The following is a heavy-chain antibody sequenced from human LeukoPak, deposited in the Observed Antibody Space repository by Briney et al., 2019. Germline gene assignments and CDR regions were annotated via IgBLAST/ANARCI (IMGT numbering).Heavy chain of an antibody. J-gene: IGHJ4*02. D-gene: IGHD6-13*01. V-gene: IGHV3-53*01. CDR3: ARDGQLNSSDY. CDR1: GFTVSSNY. Sequence: PGGSLRLSCGLSGFTVSSNYMSWVRQAPGKGLEWVSVIYSDGSTYYADSVKGRFAISRDNSKNTLYLQMNSLRAEDTAVYSCARDGQLNSSDYWGQGTLVTVSS. CDR2: IYSDGST.